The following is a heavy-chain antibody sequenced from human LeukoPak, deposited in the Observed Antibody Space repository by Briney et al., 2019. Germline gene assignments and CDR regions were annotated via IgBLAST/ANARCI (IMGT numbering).Heavy chain of an antibody. V-gene: IGHV3-33*01. CDR3: ARDRDCANGVCHNSAGMDV. CDR2: IWFDGKNE. D-gene: IGHD2-8*01. CDR1: GFTFSRFG. J-gene: IGHJ6*02. Sequence: GGSLSLSCAASGFTFSRFGMHWVRQAPGKGLEWVADIWFDGKNEHFADSVKGRFNISRDNSKNTMYLQINSLRAEDTAVYYCARDRDCANGVCHNSAGMDVWGQGTTVTVSS.